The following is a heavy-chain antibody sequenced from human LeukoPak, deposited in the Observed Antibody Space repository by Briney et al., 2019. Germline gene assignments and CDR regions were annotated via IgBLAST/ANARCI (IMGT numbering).Heavy chain of an antibody. CDR3: ARGIPSYFGY. CDR1: GGSISSGSYY. Sequence: SETLSLTCTVSGGSISSGSYYWSWIRQPAGKGLEWIGRIYTSGSTNYNPSLKSRVTISVDTSKNQFSLKLSSVTAADTAVYYCARGIPSYFGYWGQGTLVTVSS. V-gene: IGHV4-61*02. CDR2: IYTSGST. J-gene: IGHJ4*02.